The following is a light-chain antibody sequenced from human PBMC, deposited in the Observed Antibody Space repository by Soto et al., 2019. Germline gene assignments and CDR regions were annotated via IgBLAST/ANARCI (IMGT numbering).Light chain of an antibody. Sequence: EIVLTQSPATLCLSPGERATLSCRASQSVSSYLAWYQQKPGQAPRLLIYDASNRATGIPARFSGSGSGTDFTLTISSLEPEDFAVYYCQQRSNWPLTFGGGTKVEIK. CDR1: QSVSSY. V-gene: IGKV3-11*01. J-gene: IGKJ4*01. CDR2: DAS. CDR3: QQRSNWPLT.